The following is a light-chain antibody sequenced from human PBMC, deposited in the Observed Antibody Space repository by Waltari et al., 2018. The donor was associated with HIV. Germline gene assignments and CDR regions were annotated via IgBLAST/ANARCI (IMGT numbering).Light chain of an antibody. CDR2: GAS. V-gene: IGKV3-15*01. CDR3: QQYHNWPPVT. CDR1: QSVGSD. Sequence: IVMTQSPATLSVSPGDRATLSCRASQSVGSDLAWYQHKPGQAPRLLIYGASTRATGISARFSGSGSGTEFTLTISSLQSEDFAVYFCQQYHNWPPVTFGGGTKVEIK. J-gene: IGKJ4*01.